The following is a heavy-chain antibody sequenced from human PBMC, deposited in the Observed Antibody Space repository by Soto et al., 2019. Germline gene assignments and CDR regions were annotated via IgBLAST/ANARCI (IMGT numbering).Heavy chain of an antibody. V-gene: IGHV1-69*08. CDR1: GGTFSSYT. Sequence: QVQLVQSGAEVKKPGSSVKVSCKASGGTFSSYTISWVRQAPGQGLEWMGRIIPILGIADYAQNFQGRVTMXAXKXSSTDNMELSSLRSEDTAVYYSATEQVILGTYGMDVWGQGTTVTVSS. CDR2: IIPILGIA. D-gene: IGHD2-15*01. CDR3: ATEQVILGTYGMDV. J-gene: IGHJ6*02.